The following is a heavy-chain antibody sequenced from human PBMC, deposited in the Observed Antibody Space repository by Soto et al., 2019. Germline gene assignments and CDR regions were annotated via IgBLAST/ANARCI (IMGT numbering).Heavy chain of an antibody. CDR1: GFTFSNAL. Sequence: PGGSLRLSCAASGFTFSNALMSWVRQAPGRGLEWVGRIKSKTDGGTTEYAASVKGRFTISRDDSKSIAYLQMNSLKTEDTAVYYCTRGQPAAARYYFVYWGQGTLVTVSS. J-gene: IGHJ4*02. CDR2: IKSKTDGGTT. CDR3: TRGQPAAARYYFVY. D-gene: IGHD6-6*01. V-gene: IGHV3-15*01.